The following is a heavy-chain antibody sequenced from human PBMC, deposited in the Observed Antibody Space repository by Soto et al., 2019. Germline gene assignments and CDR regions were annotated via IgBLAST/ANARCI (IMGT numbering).Heavy chain of an antibody. D-gene: IGHD2-8*01. J-gene: IGHJ5*02. V-gene: IGHV4-59*01. CDR2: IYYSGST. CDR3: ARGTMVYAISDWFDP. Sequence: SETLSLTCTVSGGSISSYYWSWIRQPPGKGLEWIGYIYYSGSTNYNPSLKSRVTISVDTSKNQFSLKLSSVTAADTAVYYCARGTMVYAISDWFDPWGQGTLVTVSS. CDR1: GGSISSYY.